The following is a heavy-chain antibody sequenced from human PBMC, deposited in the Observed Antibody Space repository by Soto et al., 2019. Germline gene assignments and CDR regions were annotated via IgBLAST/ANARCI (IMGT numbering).Heavy chain of an antibody. CDR2: IKKDGTEK. J-gene: IGHJ4*02. CDR1: GFTFSGYW. D-gene: IGHD3-9*01. Sequence: GGSLRLSCAASGFTFSGYWMTWVRQAPGKGLEWVADIKKDGTEKYYVDSVKGRFTISRDNDKKSVYLQMNGLTVEDTAVYRCARGPSYSDYSNDWFFDSWGQGAWVSVSS. CDR3: ARGPSYSDYSNDWFFDS. V-gene: IGHV3-7*03.